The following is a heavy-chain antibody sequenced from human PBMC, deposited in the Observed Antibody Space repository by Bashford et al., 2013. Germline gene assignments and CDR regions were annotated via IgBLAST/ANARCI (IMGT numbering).Heavy chain of an antibody. CDR1: GGTFSSYA. D-gene: IGHD6-19*01. V-gene: IGHV1-69*13. J-gene: IGHJ4*02. Sequence: SVKVSCKASGGTFSSYAISWVRQAPGQGLEWMGGIIPIFGTANYAQKFQGRVTITADESTSTAYMELSSLRSEDTAVYYCARDASYSSGWSNYSPXYHYWGQGTLVTVSS. CDR3: ARDASYSSGWSNYSPXYHY. CDR2: IIPIFGTA.